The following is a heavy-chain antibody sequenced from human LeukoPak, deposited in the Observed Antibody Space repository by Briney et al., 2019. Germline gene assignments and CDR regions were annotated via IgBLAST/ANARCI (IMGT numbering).Heavy chain of an antibody. CDR2: ISGSGGST. CDR1: GFTFSSYE. V-gene: IGHV3-23*01. D-gene: IGHD6-6*01. J-gene: IGHJ4*02. Sequence: PGGSLRLSCAASGFTFSSYEMNWVRQAPGKGLEWVSAISGSGGSTYYADSVKGRFTISRDNSKNTLYLQMNSLRAEDTAVYYCAKDPPYSSSTPDYWGQGTLVTVSS. CDR3: AKDPPYSSSTPDY.